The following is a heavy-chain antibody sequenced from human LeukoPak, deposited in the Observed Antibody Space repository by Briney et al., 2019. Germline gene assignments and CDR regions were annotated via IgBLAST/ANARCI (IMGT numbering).Heavy chain of an antibody. CDR3: ARHPDNRWLQLPHFDY. J-gene: IGHJ4*02. D-gene: IGHD5-24*01. Sequence: SETLSLTCTVSGGSISSSSYSWGWIRQPPGKGLEWIGSIYYSGSTYYNPSLKSRVTISVDTSKNQFSLKLSSVTAADTAVYYCARHPDNRWLQLPHFDYWGQGTLVTVSS. CDR2: IYYSGST. V-gene: IGHV4-39*01. CDR1: GGSISSSSYS.